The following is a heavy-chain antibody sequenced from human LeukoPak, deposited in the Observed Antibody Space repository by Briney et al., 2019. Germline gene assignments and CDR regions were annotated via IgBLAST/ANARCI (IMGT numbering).Heavy chain of an antibody. CDR1: GFTFSSYS. CDR3: AKGPYDYVWGTPLYFDY. D-gene: IGHD3-16*01. Sequence: GGSLRLSCAASGFTFSSYSMNWVRQAPGKGLEWVSYISSSSSTIYYADSVKGRFTISRDNAKNSLYLQMNSLRAEDTAVYYCAKGPYDYVWGTPLYFDYWGQGTLVTVSS. CDR2: ISSSSSTI. V-gene: IGHV3-48*01. J-gene: IGHJ4*02.